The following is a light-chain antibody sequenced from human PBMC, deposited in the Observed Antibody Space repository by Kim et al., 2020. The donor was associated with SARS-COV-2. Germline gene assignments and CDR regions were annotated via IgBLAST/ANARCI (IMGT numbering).Light chain of an antibody. CDR1: ETVSNK. V-gene: IGKV3D-15*01. CDR3: QQFKDWPPLT. J-gene: IGKJ4*01. CDR2: DAS. Sequence: EIVMTQSPATLSVSPGERVTLSCRASETVSNKLAWYQQKPGQAPSLLIYDASSRAAGIPARFRGSGSGTEFTLTITSLQSEDSAVYYCQQFKDWPPLTFGGGTKLEIK.